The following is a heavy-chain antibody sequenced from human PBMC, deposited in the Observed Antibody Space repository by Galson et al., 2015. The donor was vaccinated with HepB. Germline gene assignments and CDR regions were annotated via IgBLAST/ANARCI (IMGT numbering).Heavy chain of an antibody. CDR3: ARGGVVPAAIVRWFDP. J-gene: IGHJ5*02. Sequence: SCKASGYTFTGYYMHWVRQAPGQGLEWMGWINPNSGGTNYAQKFQGRVTMTRDTSISTAYMELSRLRSGDTAVYYCARGGVVPAAIVRWFDPWGQGTLVTVSS. CDR2: INPNSGGT. D-gene: IGHD2-2*01. CDR1: GYTFTGYY. V-gene: IGHV1-2*02.